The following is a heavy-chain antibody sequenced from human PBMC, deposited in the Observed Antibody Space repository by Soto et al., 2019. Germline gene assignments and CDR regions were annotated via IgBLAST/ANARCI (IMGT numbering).Heavy chain of an antibody. CDR1: GYSFTSYW. D-gene: IGHD5-18*01. V-gene: IGHV5-10-1*01. CDR2: IDPSDSYT. CDR3: ASLLDTAMVPYYYYYYGMDV. Sequence: PGESLKISCKGSGYSFTSYWISWVRQMPGKGLEWMGRIDPSDSYTNYSPSFQGHVTISADKSISTAYLQWSSLKASDTPMYYCASLLDTAMVPYYYYYYGMDVWGQGTTVTVSS. J-gene: IGHJ6*02.